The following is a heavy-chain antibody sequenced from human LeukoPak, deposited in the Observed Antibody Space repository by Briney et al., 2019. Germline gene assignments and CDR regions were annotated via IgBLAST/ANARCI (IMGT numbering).Heavy chain of an antibody. CDR2: IKQDGSEK. J-gene: IGHJ4*02. CDR1: GFTFSSYA. D-gene: IGHD3-10*01. CDR3: ARDTGLWFGELFNY. Sequence: GGSLRLSCAASGFTFSSYAMSWVRQAPGKGLEWVANIKQDGSEKYYVDSVKGRFTISRDNAKNSLYLQMNSLRAEDTAVYYCARDTGLWFGELFNYWGQGTLVTVSS. V-gene: IGHV3-7*03.